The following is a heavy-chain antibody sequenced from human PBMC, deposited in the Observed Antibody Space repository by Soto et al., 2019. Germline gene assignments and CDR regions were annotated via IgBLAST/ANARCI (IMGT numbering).Heavy chain of an antibody. D-gene: IGHD4-17*01. CDR2: IYYSGYT. Sequence: SETLSLTCTVSGGSISGYYWTSLRQPPGKGLEWIGYIYYSGYTNYNPSLKSRVTISVDTSKNQFSLMLSSVTAADTAVYYCATTTVTTIDAFDIWGQGTMVTVSS. J-gene: IGHJ3*02. CDR3: ATTTVTTIDAFDI. CDR1: GGSISGYY. V-gene: IGHV4-59*01.